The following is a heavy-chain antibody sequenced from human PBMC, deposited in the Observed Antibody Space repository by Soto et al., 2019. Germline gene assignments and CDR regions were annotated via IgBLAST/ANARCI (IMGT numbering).Heavy chain of an antibody. CDR3: ARARGYYYYYGMEV. CDR1: VGSFSGYY. CDR2: INHSGST. Sequence: PSETLSLTCAFYVGSFSGYYWSCIRHPPGKGLEWIGEINHSGSTNYNPSLKSRVTISVDTSKNQFSLKLSSVTAADTAVYYCARARGYYYYYGMEVWGQGTTVIVSS. J-gene: IGHJ6*01. D-gene: IGHD3-10*01. V-gene: IGHV4-34*01.